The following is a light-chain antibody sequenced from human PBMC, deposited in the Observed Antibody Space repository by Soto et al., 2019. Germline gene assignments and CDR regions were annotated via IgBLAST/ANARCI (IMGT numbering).Light chain of an antibody. CDR3: SSYTGSSTLV. CDR1: SSDVGGYNY. J-gene: IGLJ2*01. Sequence: QSALTQPASVSGSPGQSITISCTGTSSDVGGYNYVSWYQQHPGKAPKLMIYDVSNRPAGVSNRFSGSKSGNTASLTISALQAEDEADYYCSSYTGSSTLVFGGGTKLTVL. CDR2: DVS. V-gene: IGLV2-14*01.